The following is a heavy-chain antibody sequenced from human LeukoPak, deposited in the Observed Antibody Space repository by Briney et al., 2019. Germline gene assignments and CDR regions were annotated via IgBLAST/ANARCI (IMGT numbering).Heavy chain of an antibody. D-gene: IGHD1-26*01. J-gene: IGHJ3*02. Sequence: PGGSLRLSCAASGFTFSSYGMPWVRQAPGKGREGVAVIWYDGSNKYYADSVKGRFTISRDNSKNTLYLQMNSLRAEDTAVYYCARDRGSYGNDAFDIWGQGTMVTVSS. CDR3: ARDRGSYGNDAFDI. CDR1: GFTFSSYG. CDR2: IWYDGSNK. V-gene: IGHV3-33*01.